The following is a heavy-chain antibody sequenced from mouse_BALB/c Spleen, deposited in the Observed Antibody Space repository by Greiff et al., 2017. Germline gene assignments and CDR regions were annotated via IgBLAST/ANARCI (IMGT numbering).Heavy chain of an antibody. J-gene: IGHJ2*01. Sequence: QVQLQQSGAELAKPGASVKMSCKASGYTFTSYWMHWVKQRPGQGLEWIGYINPSTGYTEYNQKFKDKATLTADKSSSTAYMQLSSLTSEVSAVYYCARSGTGVFDYWGQGTTLTVSS. D-gene: IGHD2-14*01. CDR2: INPSTGYT. CDR1: GYTFTSYW. V-gene: IGHV1-7*01. CDR3: ARSGTGVFDY.